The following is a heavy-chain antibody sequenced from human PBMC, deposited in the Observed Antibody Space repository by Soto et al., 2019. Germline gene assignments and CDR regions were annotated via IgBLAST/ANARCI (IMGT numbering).Heavy chain of an antibody. D-gene: IGHD3-10*01. Sequence: PSETLSLTCAVYGGSFSGYYWSWLRQPPGKGLEWIGEINHSGSTNYNPSLKSRVTISVDTSKNQFSLKLSSVTAADTAVYYCARAFGSGSYYNPRYPFDYWGQGTLVTVSP. V-gene: IGHV4-34*01. CDR2: INHSGST. CDR1: GGSFSGYY. J-gene: IGHJ4*02. CDR3: ARAFGSGSYYNPRYPFDY.